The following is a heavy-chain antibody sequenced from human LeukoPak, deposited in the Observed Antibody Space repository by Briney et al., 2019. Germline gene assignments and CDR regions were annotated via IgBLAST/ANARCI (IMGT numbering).Heavy chain of an antibody. V-gene: IGHV3-23*01. CDR2: ISGSGGST. CDR1: GFTFSSYA. J-gene: IGHJ5*02. D-gene: IGHD2-21*02. CDR3: ARCKTANWFDP. Sequence: GGSLRLSCAASGFTFSSYAMSWVRQAPGKGLEWVSAISGSGGSTYYADSVKGRFTISRDNAKNSLYLQMNSLRAEDTAVYYCARCKTANWFDPWGQGTLVTVSS.